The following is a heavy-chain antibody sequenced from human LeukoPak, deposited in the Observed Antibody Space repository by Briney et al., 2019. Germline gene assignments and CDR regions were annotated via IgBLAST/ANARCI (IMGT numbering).Heavy chain of an antibody. V-gene: IGHV1-2*02. CDR3: ARDPLQYSSGWYYVSAGSGFDP. Sequence: GASVKVSCKASGYIFTGYYMHWVRQAPGQGLEWMGWINPNSGGTNYAQKFQGRVTMTRDTSISTAYMELSRLRSDDTAVYYCARDPLQYSSGWYYVSAGSGFDPWGQGTLVTVSS. J-gene: IGHJ5*02. CDR2: INPNSGGT. D-gene: IGHD6-19*01. CDR1: GYIFTGYY.